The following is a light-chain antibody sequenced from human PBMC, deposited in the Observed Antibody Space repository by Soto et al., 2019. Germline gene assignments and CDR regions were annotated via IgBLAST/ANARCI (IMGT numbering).Light chain of an antibody. Sequence: QAVETQPPSVSGAPGQRVTISCTGSSSNIGAGYDVHWYQQLPGTAPKLLIYGNSNRPSGVPDRFSGSKSGTSASLAITGLQAEDEADYYCQSYDSSLSGVFGTGTKLTVL. J-gene: IGLJ1*01. CDR2: GNS. CDR3: QSYDSSLSGV. V-gene: IGLV1-40*01. CDR1: SSNIGAGYD.